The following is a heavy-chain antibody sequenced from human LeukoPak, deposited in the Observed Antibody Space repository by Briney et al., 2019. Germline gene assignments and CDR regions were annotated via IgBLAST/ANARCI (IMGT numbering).Heavy chain of an antibody. CDR2: ISSSSSYT. CDR1: GFTFSDYY. Sequence: GGSLRLSCAASGFTFSDYYMSWIRQAPGKGLEWVSYISSSSSYTNYADSVKGRFTISRDNAKNSLYLQMNSLRAEDTAVYYCARGGRYFSGGNCFNFDYWGQGTLVTVSS. J-gene: IGHJ4*02. D-gene: IGHD2-15*01. CDR3: ARGGRYFSGGNCFNFDY. V-gene: IGHV3-11*05.